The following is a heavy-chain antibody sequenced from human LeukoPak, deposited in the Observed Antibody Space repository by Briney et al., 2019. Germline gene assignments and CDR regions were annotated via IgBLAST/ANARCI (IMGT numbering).Heavy chain of an antibody. V-gene: IGHV4-34*01. CDR3: AKPIGYSYGGAAGPFYYYYGMDV. Sequence: SETLSLTCAVYGGSFSGYYWSWIRQPPGKGLEWIGEINHSGGTNYNPSLKSRVTISVDTSKNQFSLKLSSVTAADTAVYYCAKPIGYSYGGAAGPFYYYYGMDVWGQGTTVTVSS. D-gene: IGHD5-18*01. J-gene: IGHJ6*02. CDR1: GGSFSGYY. CDR2: INHSGGT.